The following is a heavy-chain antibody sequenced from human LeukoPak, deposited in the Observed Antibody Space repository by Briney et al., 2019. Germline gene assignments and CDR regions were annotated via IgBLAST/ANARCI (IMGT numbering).Heavy chain of an antibody. CDR1: GYTFANFG. V-gene: IGHV1-18*01. CDR3: ARTCSSSSCYMVH. J-gene: IGHJ4*02. Sequence: ASVKVSCKASGYTFANFGITWVRQAPGQGLEGMGGISVYNGNKNYAQNLQGRVTLTTDTSTSTAYMELRSLRSDDTALYYCARTCSSSSCYMVHWGQGTLVTVSS. CDR2: ISVYNGNK. D-gene: IGHD2-2*02.